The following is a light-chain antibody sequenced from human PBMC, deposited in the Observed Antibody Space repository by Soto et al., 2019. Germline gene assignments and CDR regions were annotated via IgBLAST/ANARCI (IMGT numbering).Light chain of an antibody. CDR2: DAS. V-gene: IGKV3-11*01. J-gene: IGKJ4*01. Sequence: EIVLTQSPATLSLSPGERATLSCRASQSVSSYLAWYQQKPGQAPRLLIYDASNRATGIPARFSGSGSGTDFTLTISSLEPEDFAVYYCQQRSNWPHWPLTFGGGTKVEIK. CDR1: QSVSSY. CDR3: QQRSNWPHWPLT.